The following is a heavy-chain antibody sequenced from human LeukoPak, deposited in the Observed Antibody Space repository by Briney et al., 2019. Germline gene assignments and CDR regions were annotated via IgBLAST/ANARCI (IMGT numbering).Heavy chain of an antibody. CDR1: GFTFSAYA. D-gene: IGHD2-8*02. Sequence: GGSLRLSCEASGFTFSAYAMTWVRQAPGKGLVWVSRISPEGSGTTYADSVKGRFTISRDNPKNTLYLQMNSLRDEDAAVYHCTRVQAGRSGLMDVWGRGTTVTVSS. CDR2: ISPEGSGT. V-gene: IGHV3-74*01. CDR3: TRVQAGRSGLMDV. J-gene: IGHJ6*02.